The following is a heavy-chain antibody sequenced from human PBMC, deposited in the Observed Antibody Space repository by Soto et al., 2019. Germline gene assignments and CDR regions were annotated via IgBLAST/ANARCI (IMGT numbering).Heavy chain of an antibody. J-gene: IGHJ6*03. V-gene: IGHV3-74*01. D-gene: IGHD6-13*01. CDR2: INSDGGST. Sequence: GGSLRLSCAASGFTISSYWMHWVRQAPGKGLVWVSRINSDGGSTNYADSVKGGFPISRDNAKNTLYLQMSSLGAEDTAVYYCALKHSSSWAYYYYYMDVWGKGTTVTVSS. CDR1: GFTISSYW. CDR3: ALKHSSSWAYYYYYMDV.